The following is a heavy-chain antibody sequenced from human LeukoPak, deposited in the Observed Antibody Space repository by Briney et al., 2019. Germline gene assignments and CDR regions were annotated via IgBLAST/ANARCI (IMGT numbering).Heavy chain of an antibody. D-gene: IGHD2-15*01. CDR3: AKARRYCSGGSCYFDY. CDR2: ISGSGGST. Sequence: PGGSLRLSCAASGFTFSSYAMSWVRQAPGKVLEWVSAISGSGGSTYYADSVKGRFTISRDNSKNTLYLQMNSLRAEDTAVYYCAKARRYCSGGSCYFDYWGQGTLVTVSS. CDR1: GFTFSSYA. V-gene: IGHV3-23*01. J-gene: IGHJ4*02.